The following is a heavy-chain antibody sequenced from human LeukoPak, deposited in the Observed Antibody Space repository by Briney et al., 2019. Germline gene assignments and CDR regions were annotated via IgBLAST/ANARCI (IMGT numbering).Heavy chain of an antibody. D-gene: IGHD5-18*01. CDR1: GYSFTTYW. Sequence: GESLKISCKGSGYSFTTYWIGWVRQMPGKGLEWMGIIYPGDSNTRYSPSFQGQVTISADKSISTAYLQWSDQKPSDTAMYYCARNVDTTMAHAFDYWGQGTLVTVSS. CDR3: ARNVDTTMAHAFDY. J-gene: IGHJ4*02. CDR2: IYPGDSNT. V-gene: IGHV5-51*01.